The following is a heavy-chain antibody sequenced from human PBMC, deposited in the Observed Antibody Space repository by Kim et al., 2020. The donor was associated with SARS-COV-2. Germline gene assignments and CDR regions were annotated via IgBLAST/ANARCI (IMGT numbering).Heavy chain of an antibody. CDR3: ARVDPAGSGTYSHHCGMDV. CDR1: GFRFSSYG. Sequence: GGSLRLSCAASGFRFSSYGMHWVRQAPGKGLEWVAIIWYDGSNRYYGVSVKGRFTISRDDFKSTLYLQMNSLRAEDTGVYYCARVDPAGSGTYSHHCGMDVWGQGTTVIVSS. CDR2: IWYDGSNR. J-gene: IGHJ6*02. V-gene: IGHV3-33*01. D-gene: IGHD3-10*01.